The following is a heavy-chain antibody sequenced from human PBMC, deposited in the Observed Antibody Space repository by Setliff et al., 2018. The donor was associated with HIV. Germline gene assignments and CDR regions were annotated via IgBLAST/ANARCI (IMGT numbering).Heavy chain of an antibody. Sequence: KPSETLSLTCNVYGGSFSGDSWNWIRQPPGKGLEWIGEITHSGGTKYNPSLKSRVTISVDMSKNHFSLSLTSVTAADTAIYFCARKGWNAYEAFDYWGQGALVTVSS. V-gene: IGHV4-34*01. CDR2: ITHSGGT. D-gene: IGHD1-1*01. CDR3: ARKGWNAYEAFDY. CDR1: GGSFSGDS. J-gene: IGHJ4*02.